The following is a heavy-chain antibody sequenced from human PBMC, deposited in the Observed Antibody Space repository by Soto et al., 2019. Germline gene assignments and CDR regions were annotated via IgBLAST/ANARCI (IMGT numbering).Heavy chain of an antibody. Sequence: PGESLKISCKGSGCSFTSYWIGWVRQMPGKGLEWMGIIYPGDSDTRYSPSFQGQVTISADKSISTAYLQWSSLKASDTAMYYCARQAVPAAHPLYYHYGMDVWGQGTTVPVSS. CDR3: ARQAVPAAHPLYYHYGMDV. CDR2: IYPGDSDT. J-gene: IGHJ6*02. D-gene: IGHD2-2*01. V-gene: IGHV5-51*01. CDR1: GCSFTSYW.